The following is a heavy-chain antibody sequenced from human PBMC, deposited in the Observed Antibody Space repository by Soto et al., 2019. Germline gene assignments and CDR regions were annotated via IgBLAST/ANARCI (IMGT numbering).Heavy chain of an antibody. CDR2: IYYSGST. CDR3: VTRLWFGELRDAFDI. CDR1: GGSISSYY. D-gene: IGHD3-10*01. V-gene: IGHV4-59*08. J-gene: IGHJ3*02. Sequence: SETLSLTCTVSGGSISSYYWSWIRQPPGKGLEWIGYIYYSGSTNYNPSLKSRVAISVDTSKNQFSLKLSSVTAADTAVYYCVTRLWFGELRDAFDIWGQGTMVTVSS.